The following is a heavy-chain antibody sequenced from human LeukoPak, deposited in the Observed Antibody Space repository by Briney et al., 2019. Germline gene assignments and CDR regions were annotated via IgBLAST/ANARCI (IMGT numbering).Heavy chain of an antibody. CDR1: GYFFTGYY. Sequence: GASVKVSCKSSGYFFTGYYMHWVRQAPGQGLEWMGWINPNSGDTNYAQKFQGRVTMTEDTSTDTAYMELSSLRSEDTAVYYCATRRRWELLRSYFDYWGQGTLVTVSS. CDR3: ATRRRWELLRSYFDY. CDR2: INPNSGDT. V-gene: IGHV1-2*02. D-gene: IGHD1-26*01. J-gene: IGHJ4*02.